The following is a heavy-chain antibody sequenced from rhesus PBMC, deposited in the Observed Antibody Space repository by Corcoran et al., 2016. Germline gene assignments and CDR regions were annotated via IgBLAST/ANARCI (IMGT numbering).Heavy chain of an antibody. D-gene: IGHD2-39*01. CDR3: ASLHGYCSRGVCYGRSLDV. CDR1: GASISSNY. CDR2: IYGSGGST. Sequence: QVQLQESGPGLVKPSETLPLTCAVSGASISSNYWCWIRQAPGKGLEWIGRIYGSGGSTDYNPALTSRVTISIDTSKNQFSRKLSSVTAADTAVYYCASLHGYCSRGVCYGRSLDVWGRGVLVTVSS. J-gene: IGHJ5-2*02. V-gene: IGHV4S2*01.